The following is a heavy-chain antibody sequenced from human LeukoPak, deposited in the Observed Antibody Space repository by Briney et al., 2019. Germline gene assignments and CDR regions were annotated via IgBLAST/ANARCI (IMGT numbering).Heavy chain of an antibody. CDR1: GFTFSSYN. Sequence: PGGSLRLSCAASGFTFSSYNMNWVRQAPGKGLEWVSSISSSSSYIYYADSVKGRFTISRDNAKNSLYLQMNSLRAEDTAVYYCARRVSYNSGSYWFDPWGQGTLVTVSS. J-gene: IGHJ5*02. CDR3: ARRVSYNSGSYWFDP. D-gene: IGHD3-10*01. V-gene: IGHV3-21*01. CDR2: ISSSSSYI.